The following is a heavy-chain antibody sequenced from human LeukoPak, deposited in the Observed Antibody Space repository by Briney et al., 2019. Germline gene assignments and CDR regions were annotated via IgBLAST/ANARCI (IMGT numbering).Heavy chain of an antibody. CDR3: ARHYLGGNYPDYFNH. CDR2: IYYSGST. J-gene: IGHJ4*02. Sequence: PSQTLSLTCTVSGGSISSGGYYWSWIRQHPGKGLEWIGYIYYSGSTYYNPSLKSRVTISVDTSKNQFSLKLSSVTAADTALYSCARHYLGGNYPDYFNHWGQGTLVTVSS. D-gene: IGHD1-26*01. CDR1: GGSISSGGYY. V-gene: IGHV4-31*03.